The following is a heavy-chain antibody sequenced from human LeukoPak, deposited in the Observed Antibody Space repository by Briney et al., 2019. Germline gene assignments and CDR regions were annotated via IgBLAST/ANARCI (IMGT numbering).Heavy chain of an antibody. D-gene: IGHD5-24*01. J-gene: IGHJ4*02. V-gene: IGHV3-23*01. Sequence: GGSLRLSCAASGFSFSTYAMSWVGQAPGKGLEGVSVISGSGGSTYYADSVKGRFTISRDNSKNTVYLQANSLRADDTAIYYCAQDFPRSNYYFHYWGQGTLVTVS. CDR3: AQDFPRSNYYFHY. CDR2: ISGSGGST. CDR1: GFSFSTYA.